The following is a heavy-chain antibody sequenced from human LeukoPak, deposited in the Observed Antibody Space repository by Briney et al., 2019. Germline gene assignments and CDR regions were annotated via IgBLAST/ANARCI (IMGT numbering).Heavy chain of an antibody. J-gene: IGHJ4*02. CDR1: GGSISSYY. Sequence: KSSETLSLTCTVSGGSISSYYWSWIRQPPGKGLEWIGYIYYSGSTNYNPSLKSRVTISVDTSKNQFSLKLGSVTAADTAVYYCARRDYGEHFDYWGQGTLVTVSS. CDR3: ARRDYGEHFDY. V-gene: IGHV4-59*01. D-gene: IGHD4-17*01. CDR2: IYYSGST.